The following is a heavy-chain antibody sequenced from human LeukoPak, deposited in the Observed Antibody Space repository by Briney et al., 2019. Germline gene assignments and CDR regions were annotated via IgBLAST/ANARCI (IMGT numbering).Heavy chain of an antibody. D-gene: IGHD1-26*01. V-gene: IGHV3-23*01. CDR1: GFTFSSYA. CDR2: ISGSGGAT. CDR3: AKALLGGSYSYYFDY. J-gene: IGHJ4*02. Sequence: RGSLRLSCAASGFTFSSYAMNWVRQAPGKGLEWVSAISGSGGATYYADSVKGRFTISRDNSKNTLYLQLNSLRAEDTALYYCAKALLGGSYSYYFDYWGQGTLVTVSS.